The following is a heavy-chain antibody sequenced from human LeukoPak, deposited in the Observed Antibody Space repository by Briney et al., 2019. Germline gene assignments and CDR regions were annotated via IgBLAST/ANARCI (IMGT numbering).Heavy chain of an antibody. D-gene: IGHD3-10*01. Sequence: SETLSLTCTVSGGSISSYYWSWIRQPPGKGLEWIAYIYYSGSTNYNPSLKSRVTMSVDTSKNQFSLKLSSVTAADTAVYYCAKSNYDSGSRLPYYYYMDVWGKGTTVTISS. V-gene: IGHV4-59*01. CDR2: IYYSGST. J-gene: IGHJ6*03. CDR1: GGSISSYY. CDR3: AKSNYDSGSRLPYYYYMDV.